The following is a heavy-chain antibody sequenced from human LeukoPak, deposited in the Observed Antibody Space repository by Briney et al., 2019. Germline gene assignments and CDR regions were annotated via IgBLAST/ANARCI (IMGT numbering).Heavy chain of an antibody. V-gene: IGHV3-21*01. CDR3: SHSSGCEY. CDR2: IRSSSSYI. J-gene: IGHJ4*02. CDR1: GFTFSSYS. D-gene: IGHD6-19*01. Sequence: GGSLRPSCAASGFTFSSYSMNWVRQAPGKGLEWVSSIRSSSSYIYYADSVKGRFTISRDNAKNSLYLQMNSLRAEDTAVYYCSHSSGCEYWGQGTLVTVSS.